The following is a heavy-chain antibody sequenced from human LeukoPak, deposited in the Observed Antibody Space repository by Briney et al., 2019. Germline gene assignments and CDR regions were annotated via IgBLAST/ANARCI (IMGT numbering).Heavy chain of an antibody. CDR1: GFTFSSYA. Sequence: GGSLRLSCAASGFTFSSYAMHWVRQAPGKGLEWVAVISYDGSNKYYADSVKGRFTISRDNAKNSLYLQMNSLRAEDTAVYYCARDPGYSSSWLFDYWGQGTLVTVSS. J-gene: IGHJ4*02. CDR2: ISYDGSNK. D-gene: IGHD6-13*01. CDR3: ARDPGYSSSWLFDY. V-gene: IGHV3-30-3*01.